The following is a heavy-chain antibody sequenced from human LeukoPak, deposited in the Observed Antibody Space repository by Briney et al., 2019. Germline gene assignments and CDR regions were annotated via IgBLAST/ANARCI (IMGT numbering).Heavy chain of an antibody. V-gene: IGHV4-39*07. D-gene: IGHD2-15*01. CDR2: IYYSGST. CDR1: GGSISSSSYY. J-gene: IGHJ5*02. CDR3: ARGGGYCSGGSCYSVPNWFDP. Sequence: SETLSLTCTVSGGSISSSSYYWGWIRQPPGKGLEWIGSIYYSGSTYYNPSLKSRVTISVDTSKNQFSLKLSSVTAADTAVYYCARGGGYCSGGSCYSVPNWFDPWGQGTLVTVSS.